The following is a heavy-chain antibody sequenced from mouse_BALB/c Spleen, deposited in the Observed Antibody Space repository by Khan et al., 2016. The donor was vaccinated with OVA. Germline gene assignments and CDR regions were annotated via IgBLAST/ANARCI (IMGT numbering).Heavy chain of an antibody. CDR2: ISSGGDNT. CDR1: GFTFSSYT. D-gene: IGHD2-1*01. V-gene: IGHV5-9*03. Sequence: EVELVESGGGLVKPGGSLKLSCAASGFTFSSYTMSWIRQTPEKRLEWVATISSGGDNTYYPDSVKGRFTISRDNAKNNRYLQMSSLRSKDTALYYCTRSNYGNFAYWGQGTLVTVSA. CDR3: TRSNYGNFAY. J-gene: IGHJ3*01.